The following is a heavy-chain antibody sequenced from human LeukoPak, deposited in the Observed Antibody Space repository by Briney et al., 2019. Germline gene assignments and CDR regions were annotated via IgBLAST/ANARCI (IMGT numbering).Heavy chain of an antibody. J-gene: IGHJ3*02. CDR2: ISYNGIKK. CDR3: ARDPLDIPRWANAFDI. CDR1: GFTFVNYG. Sequence: GRSLRLSCAASGFTFVNYGFHWARQAPGKALEWVAFISYNGIKKYADSVKGRFTISRDNSKNTLYLQMNGLRPEDTAVYYCARDPLDIPRWANAFDIWGQGTMVTVSS. D-gene: IGHD2-2*03. V-gene: IGHV3-30*03.